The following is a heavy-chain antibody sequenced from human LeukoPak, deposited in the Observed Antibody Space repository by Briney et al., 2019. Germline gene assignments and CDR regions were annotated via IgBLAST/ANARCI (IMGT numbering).Heavy chain of an antibody. Sequence: ASVKVSCKASGYTFTGYYMHWVRQAPGQGLEWMGGIIPIFGTANYAQKFQGRVTITADESTSTAYMELSSLRSEDTAVYYCARIPVDTNYYYYYMDVWGKGTTVTVSS. CDR3: ARIPVDTNYYYYYMDV. CDR1: GYTFTGYY. V-gene: IGHV1-69*13. D-gene: IGHD6-19*01. CDR2: IIPIFGTA. J-gene: IGHJ6*03.